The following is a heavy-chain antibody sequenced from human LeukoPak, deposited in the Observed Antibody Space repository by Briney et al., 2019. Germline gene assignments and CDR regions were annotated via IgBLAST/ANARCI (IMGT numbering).Heavy chain of an antibody. Sequence: GASVKVSCKASGYTFTDYYIHWVRQAPGQGLEWMGWINPNSGGTNYAQKFQGRVTMTRDTSMSTAYMELSRLRSDDTAVYYCARDANYYGSGSYLDYWGQGTLVTVSP. CDR1: GYTFTDYY. CDR2: INPNSGGT. J-gene: IGHJ4*02. CDR3: ARDANYYGSGSYLDY. D-gene: IGHD3-10*01. V-gene: IGHV1-2*02.